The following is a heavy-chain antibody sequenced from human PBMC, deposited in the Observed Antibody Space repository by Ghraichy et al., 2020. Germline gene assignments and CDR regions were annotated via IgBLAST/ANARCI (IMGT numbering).Heavy chain of an antibody. D-gene: IGHD2-21*02. V-gene: IGHV1-8*01. Sequence: ASVKVSCKASGYTFTSYDINWVRQATGQGLEWMGWMNPNSGNTGYAQKFQGRVTMTRNTSISTAYMELSSLRSEDTAVYYCARGLVTAIPRAWYFDLWGRGTLVTVSS. CDR2: MNPNSGNT. CDR1: GYTFTSYD. J-gene: IGHJ2*01. CDR3: ARGLVTAIPRAWYFDL.